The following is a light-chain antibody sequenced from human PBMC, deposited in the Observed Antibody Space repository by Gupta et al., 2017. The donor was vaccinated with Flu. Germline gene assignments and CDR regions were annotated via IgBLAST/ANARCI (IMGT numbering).Light chain of an antibody. CDR1: SSDVGGYNY. J-gene: IGLJ3*02. CDR3: SSYAGSNNWV. CDR2: EVS. V-gene: IGLV2-8*01. Sequence: QSALTQPTSAYGSPGQSVTISCTGTSSDVGGYNYVSWYQQHPGKAPKLMIYEVSKRPSGVPDRFSGSKSGNTASLTVSGLQAEDEADYYCSSYAGSNNWVFGGGTKLTVL.